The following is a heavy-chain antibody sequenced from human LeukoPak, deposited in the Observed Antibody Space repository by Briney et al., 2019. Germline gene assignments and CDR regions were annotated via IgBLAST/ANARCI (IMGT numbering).Heavy chain of an antibody. CDR1: GFTFSSYW. J-gene: IGHJ4*02. V-gene: IGHV3-74*01. D-gene: IGHD3-16*01. Sequence: GGSLRLSCAASGFTFSSYWMHWVRQAPGKGLVWVSHINSDGSSTSYADSVKGRFTISRDNAKNTLYLQMNSLRAEDTAVYYCANGGGCDYWGQGTLVTVSS. CDR3: ANGGGCDY. CDR2: INSDGSST.